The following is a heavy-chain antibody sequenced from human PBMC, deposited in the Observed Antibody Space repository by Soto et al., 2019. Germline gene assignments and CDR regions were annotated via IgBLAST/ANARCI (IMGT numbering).Heavy chain of an antibody. V-gene: IGHV1-3*01. D-gene: IGHD1-26*01. CDR2: INAGNGNT. J-gene: IGHJ4*02. CDR3: ARDDSGFSVSHYIDYFNY. Sequence: GASVKVSCKVSGYTFTSYAMHWVRQAPGQRLEWMGWINAGNGNTKYSQKFQGRVTITRDTSAGTVYMQLSSLTSEDTAVYYCARDDSGFSVSHYIDYFNYWGQGALVTVSS. CDR1: GYTFTSYA.